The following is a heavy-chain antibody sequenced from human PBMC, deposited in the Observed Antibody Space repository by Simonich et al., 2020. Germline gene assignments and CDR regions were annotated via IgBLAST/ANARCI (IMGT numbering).Heavy chain of an antibody. CDR1: GGSISSSSYY. D-gene: IGHD6-6*01. CDR2: IYYSEST. CDR3: ARWAYSSSYFDY. J-gene: IGHJ4*02. V-gene: IGHV4-39*01. Sequence: QLQLQESGPGLVKPSETLSLTCTVSGGSISSSSYYWGWIRQPPGKGLEWIGSIYYSESTSYNPSLKSRVTISVDTSKNQFSLKLSSVTAADTAVYYCARWAYSSSYFDYWGQGTLVTVSS.